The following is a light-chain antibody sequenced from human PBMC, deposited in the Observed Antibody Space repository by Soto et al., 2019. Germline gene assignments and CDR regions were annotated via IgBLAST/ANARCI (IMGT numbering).Light chain of an antibody. J-gene: IGKJ2*01. CDR1: QSVSNS. V-gene: IGKV3-11*01. CDR3: QQRANWPRT. Sequence: EIVLTQSPATLSLSPGERATLSCRASQSVSNSLAWYQQKPGQAPRLLIYDASNRATGIPARFSGSGSGTDFTLTISSLEPDDFAIYCCQQRANWPRTFGQGTKVDIK. CDR2: DAS.